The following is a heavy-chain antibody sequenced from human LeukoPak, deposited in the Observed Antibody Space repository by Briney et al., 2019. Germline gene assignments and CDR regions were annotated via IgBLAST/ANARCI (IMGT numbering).Heavy chain of an antibody. V-gene: IGHV3-48*02. CDR3: ARDFRNNWGTPSYFDY. CDR2: ISSSSSTI. J-gene: IGHJ4*02. Sequence: PGGSLRLSCAASGFTFSTYSMNWVRQAPGKGLEWVSYISSSSSTIYYADSVKGRFTISRDNAKNSLYLQMNSLRDEDTAVYYCARDFRNNWGTPSYFDYWGQGTLVTVSS. D-gene: IGHD7-27*01. CDR1: GFTFSTYS.